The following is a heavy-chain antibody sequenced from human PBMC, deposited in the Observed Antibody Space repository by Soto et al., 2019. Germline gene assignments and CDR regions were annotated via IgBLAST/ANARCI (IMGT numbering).Heavy chain of an antibody. D-gene: IGHD7-27*01. J-gene: IGHJ2*01. Sequence: EVQLLESGGGLVQPGGSLRLSCAASVFRFSSYALSWVRLAPGRGLEWVSAISGSGGDTYYPDSVKGRFTISRDDSKSTLYLQMNSLRAEDTAVYYCALGWYFDLWGRGTLVTVSS. V-gene: IGHV3-23*01. CDR3: ALGWYFDL. CDR2: ISGSGGDT. CDR1: VFRFSSYA.